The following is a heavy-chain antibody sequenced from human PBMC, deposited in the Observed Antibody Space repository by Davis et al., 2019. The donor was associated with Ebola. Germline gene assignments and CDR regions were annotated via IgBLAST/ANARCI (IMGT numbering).Heavy chain of an antibody. CDR3: ARGDFDYGGNSHAFDI. J-gene: IGHJ3*02. CDR1: GGSISSGGYY. V-gene: IGHV4-30-4*01. Sequence: SETLSLTCTVSGGSISSGGYYWSWIRQPPGKGLEWIGYIYYSGNTYYNPSLESRVTISVDTSKNQFSLKLSSVTAADTAVYYCARGDFDYGGNSHAFDIWGQGTVVTVSS. D-gene: IGHD4-23*01. CDR2: IYYSGNT.